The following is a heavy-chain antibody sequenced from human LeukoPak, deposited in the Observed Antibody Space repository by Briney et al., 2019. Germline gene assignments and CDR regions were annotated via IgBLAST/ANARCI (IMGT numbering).Heavy chain of an antibody. CDR3: AELGITMIGGV. J-gene: IGHJ6*04. Sequence: GGSLRLSCAASGFSISTYWIHWVRQAPGKGLVWVSRINPDGSTTYYADSVKGRITISRDNAKNTLYLQMNSLRAEDTAVYYCAELGITMIGGVWGKGTTVTISS. V-gene: IGHV3-74*01. CDR2: INPDGSTT. D-gene: IGHD3-10*02. CDR1: GFSISTYW.